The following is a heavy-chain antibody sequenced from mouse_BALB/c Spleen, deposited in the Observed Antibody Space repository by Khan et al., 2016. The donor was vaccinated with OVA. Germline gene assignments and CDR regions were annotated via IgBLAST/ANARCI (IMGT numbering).Heavy chain of an antibody. Sequence: VQLQQSGPELLKPGASVKMSCKASGYTFTSYAMHWVKQKHAQGLEWIGDINPYNDDSKYNEKFKGKATLTADTSSNTAYLELSSLTSEDSAVYYCATRGSTYTWFAYWGQGTLVTVSA. V-gene: IGHV1S136*01. CDR1: GYTFTSYA. J-gene: IGHJ3*01. CDR3: ATRGSTYTWFAY. CDR2: INPYNDDS.